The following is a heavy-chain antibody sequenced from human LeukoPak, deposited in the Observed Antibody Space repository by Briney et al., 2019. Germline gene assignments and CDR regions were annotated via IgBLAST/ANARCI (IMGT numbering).Heavy chain of an antibody. Sequence: GGSLTLSCVDSGFTFSRYAMSWVRQVPGKGLEWVSGISDSGGSTYYADSGKGRFTISTDNSKNTLYLQMNSLRAEDTAVYYCASRQGLGWHYVNWGQGTLVTVSS. CDR1: GFTFSRYA. J-gene: IGHJ4*02. CDR2: ISDSGGST. V-gene: IGHV3-23*01. CDR3: ASRQGLGWHYVN. D-gene: IGHD3-10*02.